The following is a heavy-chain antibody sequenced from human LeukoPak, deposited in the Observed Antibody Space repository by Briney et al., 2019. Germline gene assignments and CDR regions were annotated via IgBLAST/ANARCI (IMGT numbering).Heavy chain of an antibody. CDR3: ARVYYYDNSGYGKDYFDY. V-gene: IGHV4-30-4*01. CDR2: IYYSGST. CDR1: GGSISSGDYY. Sequence: SQTLSLTCTVSGGSISSGDYYWSWIRQPPGKGLEWIGYIYYSGSTYYNPSLKSRVTISVDTSKNQFSLKLSSVTAADTAVYYCARVYYYDNSGYGKDYFDYWGQGTLVTVSS. J-gene: IGHJ4*02. D-gene: IGHD3-22*01.